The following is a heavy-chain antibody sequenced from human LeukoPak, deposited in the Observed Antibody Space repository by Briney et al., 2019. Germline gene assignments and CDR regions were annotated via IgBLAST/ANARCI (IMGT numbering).Heavy chain of an antibody. V-gene: IGHV3-21*01. CDR1: GFSFSNYG. D-gene: IGHD5-12*01. CDR3: ARIPYERSLGGFDY. Sequence: GGSLRLSCAVSGFSFSNYGMNWARQAPGKGLEWVSSISSRSSYIKYADSVKGRFTISRDNGKKSVFLQMNSLSPEDTAVYYCARIPYERSLGGFDYWGQGTLVTVSS. J-gene: IGHJ4*02. CDR2: ISSRSSYI.